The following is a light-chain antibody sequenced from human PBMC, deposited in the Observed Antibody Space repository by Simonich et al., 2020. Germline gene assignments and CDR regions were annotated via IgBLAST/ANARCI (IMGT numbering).Light chain of an antibody. CDR2: EDN. V-gene: IGLV6-57*03. Sequence: NFMLTQPHSVSESPGKTVTISCTRSSGSIASNYVQWNQQRPGSAPTTVIYEDNQRPSWVPDRFSGSIDSSSNSASLTISGLKTEDEADYYCQSYDSSNRVFGGGTKLTVL. CDR1: SGSIASNY. CDR3: QSYDSSNRV. J-gene: IGLJ3*02.